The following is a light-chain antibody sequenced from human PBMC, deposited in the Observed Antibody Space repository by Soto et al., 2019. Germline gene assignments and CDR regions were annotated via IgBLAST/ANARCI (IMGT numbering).Light chain of an antibody. J-gene: IGKJ2*01. V-gene: IGKV1-9*01. Sequence: IQLTQSPSSLSAFVGDRVTITCRASQAISDSLVWYQQNPGQAPTLLIYAASTLPSGVPSGFSGSRSGTDFTLTIRILHPADFATYYCQQFKSYPYTFGQGTQLEI. CDR2: AAS. CDR3: QQFKSYPYT. CDR1: QAISDS.